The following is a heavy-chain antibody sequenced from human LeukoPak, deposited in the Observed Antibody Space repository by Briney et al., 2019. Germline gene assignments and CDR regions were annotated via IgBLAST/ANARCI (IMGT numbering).Heavy chain of an antibody. D-gene: IGHD1/OR15-1a*01. CDR1: GGSFSGYY. Sequence: SETLSLTCAVYGGSFSGYYWSWIRQPPGKGLEWIGEINHSGSTNYNPSLKSRVTISVDTSKNQFSLKLSSVTAADTAVYYCARDGTAKGNYGMDVWGKGTTVTVSS. V-gene: IGHV4-34*01. CDR3: ARDGTAKGNYGMDV. CDR2: INHSGST. J-gene: IGHJ6*04.